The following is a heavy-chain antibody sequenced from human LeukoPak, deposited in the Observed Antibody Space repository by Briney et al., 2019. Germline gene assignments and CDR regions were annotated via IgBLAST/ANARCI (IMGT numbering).Heavy chain of an antibody. V-gene: IGHV3-23*01. CDR1: GFTFSDYF. CDR2: TSATGVST. D-gene: IGHD1-1*01. Sequence: GGSLRLSCAASGFTFSDYFMSWIRQAPGKGLEWVSYTSATGVSTNYADSVKGRFTISRDNSKNTLYLQMNSLRAEDTAVYYCAKGSRWNDEYYFDYWGQGTLVTVSS. CDR3: AKGSRWNDEYYFDY. J-gene: IGHJ4*02.